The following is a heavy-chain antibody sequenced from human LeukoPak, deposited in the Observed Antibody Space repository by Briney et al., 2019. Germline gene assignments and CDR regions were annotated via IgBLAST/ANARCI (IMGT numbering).Heavy chain of an antibody. V-gene: IGHV3-30-3*01. Sequence: PGGSLRLSCAASGFTFNSYAMHWVRQAPGKGLEWVALISYDGSNKYYADSVKGRFTISRDNSKNTLYLQMNSLRAEDTAVYYCASGSDFWSGYYIPPLGYWGQGTLVTVSS. D-gene: IGHD3-3*01. CDR1: GFTFNSYA. J-gene: IGHJ4*02. CDR3: ASGSDFWSGYYIPPLGY. CDR2: ISYDGSNK.